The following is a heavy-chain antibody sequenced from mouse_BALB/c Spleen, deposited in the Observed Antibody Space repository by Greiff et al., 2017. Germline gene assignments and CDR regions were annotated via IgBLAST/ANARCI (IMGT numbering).Heavy chain of an antibody. CDR3: ARIKYYRYDDGYAMDY. V-gene: IGHV1-18*01. CDR2: INPNNVGT. J-gene: IGHJ4*01. D-gene: IGHD2-14*01. CDR1: GYTFTDYN. Sequence: VQLQQSGPELVKPGASVKIPCKASGYTFTDYNMDWVKQSHGKSLEWIGDINPNNVGTIYNQKFKGKATLTVDKSSSTAYMELRSLTSEDTAVYYCARIKYYRYDDGYAMDYWGQGTSVTVSS.